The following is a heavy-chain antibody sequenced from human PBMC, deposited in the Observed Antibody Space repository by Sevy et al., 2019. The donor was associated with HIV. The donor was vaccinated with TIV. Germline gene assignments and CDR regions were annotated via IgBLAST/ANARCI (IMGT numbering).Heavy chain of an antibody. Sequence: GWSLRLSCAASRFPFSNFAMSWVRQAPGKGLEWVSTLIGGGSRTYYADSVTGRFIISRDNSRNTLYLQMNSLRAEDTAIYYCAKRRVQSGLSGGGANYGMDVCGRGTTVTVSS. CDR2: LIGGGSRT. V-gene: IGHV3-23*01. CDR1: RFPFSNFA. J-gene: IGHJ6*02. CDR3: AKRRVQSGLSGGGANYGMDV. D-gene: IGHD2-8*02.